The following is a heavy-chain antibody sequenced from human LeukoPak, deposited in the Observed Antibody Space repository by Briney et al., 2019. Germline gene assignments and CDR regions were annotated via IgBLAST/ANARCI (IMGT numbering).Heavy chain of an antibody. CDR1: GGSISSSSYY. J-gene: IGHJ4*02. CDR3: AKDTRYYYDTSGYPDN. V-gene: IGHV3-23*01. D-gene: IGHD3-22*01. CDR2: ISGSGGST. Sequence: ETLSLTCTVSGGSISSSSYYWGWIRQAPGKGLEWVSAISGSGGSTYYADSVKGRFTISRDNSKNTLYLQMNSLRAEDTAVYYCAKDTRYYYDTSGYPDNWGQGTLVTVSS.